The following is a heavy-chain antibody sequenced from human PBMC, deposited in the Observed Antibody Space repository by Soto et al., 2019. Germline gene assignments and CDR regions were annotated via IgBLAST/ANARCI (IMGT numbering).Heavy chain of an antibody. D-gene: IGHD3-3*01. V-gene: IGHV1-18*01. J-gene: IGHJ6*02. Sequence: ASVKVSCKASGYTFTSYGISWVRQAPGQGLEWMGWISAYNGNTNYAQKLQGRVTMTTDTSTSTAYMELRSLGSDDTAVYYCARVITIFGVVITPGGMDVWGQGTTVTVSS. CDR2: ISAYNGNT. CDR3: ARVITIFGVVITPGGMDV. CDR1: GYTFTSYG.